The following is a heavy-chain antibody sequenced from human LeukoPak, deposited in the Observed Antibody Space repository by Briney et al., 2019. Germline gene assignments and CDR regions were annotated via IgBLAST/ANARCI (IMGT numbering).Heavy chain of an antibody. V-gene: IGHV3-15*01. D-gene: IGHD1-26*01. Sequence: GGSLRLSCTASGFTFGDYAMSWVRQAPGKGLEWVGRIKSKTDGGTTDFAAPVKGRFTISTDDSKNTLYLQMNSLRAEDTAVYYCAKARGGSYARIYFDYWGQGTLVTVSS. J-gene: IGHJ4*02. CDR3: AKARGGSYARIYFDY. CDR2: IKSKTDGGTT. CDR1: GFTFGDYA.